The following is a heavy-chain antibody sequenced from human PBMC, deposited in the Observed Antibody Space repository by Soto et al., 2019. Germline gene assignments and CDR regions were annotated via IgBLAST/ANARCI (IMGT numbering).Heavy chain of an antibody. D-gene: IGHD3-10*01. Sequence: ASVKVSCKTSGYTFRTYYMHWVRQAPGQGLEWMGMVNPNGGSTIYAQKFRGRVTMTPDTSTSTVYMELSSLTSDDRAVYYCARALSGSYSHFDHWGQGPLVTVSA. CDR3: ARALSGSYSHFDH. CDR2: VNPNGGST. V-gene: IGHV1-46*01. CDR1: GYTFRTYY. J-gene: IGHJ4*02.